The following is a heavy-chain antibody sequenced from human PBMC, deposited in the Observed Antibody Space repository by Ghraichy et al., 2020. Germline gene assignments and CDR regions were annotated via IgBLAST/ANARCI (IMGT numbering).Heavy chain of an antibody. D-gene: IGHD5-12*01. CDR3: AKDQGRRYSGYDYFDY. J-gene: IGHJ4*02. V-gene: IGHV3-23*01. Sequence: GSLNISCAASGFTFSSYAMNWVRQAPGKGLEWVSAISGSGGSTYYADSVKGRFTISRDNSKNTLYLQMNSLRAEDTAVYYCAKDQGRRYSGYDYFDYWGQGTLVTVSS. CDR2: ISGSGGST. CDR1: GFTFSSYA.